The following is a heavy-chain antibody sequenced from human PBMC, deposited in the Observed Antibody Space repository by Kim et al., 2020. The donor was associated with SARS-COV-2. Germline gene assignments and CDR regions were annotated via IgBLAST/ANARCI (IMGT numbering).Heavy chain of an antibody. D-gene: IGHD6-6*01. CDR2: IDPSDSYT. CDR3: ARDITYSSSSLYYYGMDV. Sequence: GDSLKISCKGSGYSFTSYWISWVRQMPGKGLEWMGRIDPSDSYTNYSPSFQGHVTISADKSISTAYLQWSSLKASDTAMYYCARDITYSSSSLYYYGMDVWGQGTTVTVSS. J-gene: IGHJ6*02. V-gene: IGHV5-10-1*01. CDR1: GYSFTSYW.